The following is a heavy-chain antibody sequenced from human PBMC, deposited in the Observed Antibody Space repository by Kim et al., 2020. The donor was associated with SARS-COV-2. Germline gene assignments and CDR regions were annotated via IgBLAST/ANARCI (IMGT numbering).Heavy chain of an antibody. CDR1: GFTFSSYG. V-gene: IGHV3-30*18. Sequence: GGSLRLSCAASGFTFSSYGMHWVRQAPGKGLEWVAVIAYDGSNKYYADSVKGRFTISRDNSKNTLYLQMNSLRAEDTAVYYCAKDTQRGYCSSTRCYGCDYWSQGTLVTVSS. J-gene: IGHJ4*02. CDR2: IAYDGSNK. D-gene: IGHD2-2*01. CDR3: AKDTQRGYCSSTRCYGCDY.